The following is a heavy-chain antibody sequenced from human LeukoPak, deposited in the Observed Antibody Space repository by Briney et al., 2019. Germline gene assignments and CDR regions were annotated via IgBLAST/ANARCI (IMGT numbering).Heavy chain of an antibody. CDR1: GYSISSGYY. Sequence: SETLSLTCAVSGYSISSGYYWGWIWQPPGKGLEWIGSISHSGSTYYNPSLKSRVTISVDTSKNQFSLKLSSVTAADTAVYYCARGWRSGYYLFDFWGQGTLVTVSS. CDR3: ARGWRSGYYLFDF. J-gene: IGHJ4*02. V-gene: IGHV4-38-2*01. D-gene: IGHD3-22*01. CDR2: ISHSGST.